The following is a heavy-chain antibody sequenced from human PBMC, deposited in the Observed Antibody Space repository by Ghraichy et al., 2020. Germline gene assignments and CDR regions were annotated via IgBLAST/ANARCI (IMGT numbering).Heavy chain of an antibody. D-gene: IGHD6-19*01. V-gene: IGHV3-23*01. Sequence: GGSLRLSCAASGFIFSSYGMTWVRQAPGKGLEWVSTITWNSASTRYADSVKGRSTISRDNYKNDVYLQVTSLREDDTAVYFCAKTGDSGWFYDYWGRGTLVTVSS. CDR3: AKTGDSGWFYDY. CDR2: ITWNSAST. J-gene: IGHJ4*02. CDR1: GFIFSSYG.